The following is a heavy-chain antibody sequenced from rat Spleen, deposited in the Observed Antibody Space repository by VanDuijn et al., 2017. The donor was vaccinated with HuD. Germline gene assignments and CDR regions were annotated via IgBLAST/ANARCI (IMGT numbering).Heavy chain of an antibody. CDR3: ARLGIAAKGNWFTY. CDR2: ISSGGGGT. J-gene: IGHJ2*01. Sequence: EVQLVESGGGLVQPGRSLKLSCAASGFTFSSFPMAWVRQAPKKGLEWVASISSGGGGTYYPDSVKGRFTISRDNAKSILFLQMDSLRSEDTATHYCARLGIAAKGNWFTYWGQGVMVTVSS. CDR1: GFTFSSFP. V-gene: IGHV5-25*01. D-gene: IGHD1-2*01.